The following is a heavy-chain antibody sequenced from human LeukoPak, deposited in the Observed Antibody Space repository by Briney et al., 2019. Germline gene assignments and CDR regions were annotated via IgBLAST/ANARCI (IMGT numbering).Heavy chain of an antibody. J-gene: IGHJ5*02. CDR2: INAGNGNT. D-gene: IGHD4-17*01. Sequence: ASVKVSCKASGYTITSYAMHWVRQAPGQRLEWMGWINAGNGNTKYSQKFQGRVTITRDTSASTAYMELSSLRSEDTAVYYCARDKWSTTVTSYWFDPWGQGTLVTVSS. V-gene: IGHV1-3*01. CDR3: ARDKWSTTVTSYWFDP. CDR1: GYTITSYA.